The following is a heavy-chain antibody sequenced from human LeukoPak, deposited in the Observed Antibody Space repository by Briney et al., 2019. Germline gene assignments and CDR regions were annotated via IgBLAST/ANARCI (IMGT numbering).Heavy chain of an antibody. CDR2: FIPILGTA. J-gene: IGHJ6*04. V-gene: IGHV1-69*10. Sequence: EASVKVSCEASGGTFSDYALNWVRQAPGQGLEWMGVFIPILGTANSTQKFQDRVTITADISTNTVYMELSSLRSEDTAVYFCAGTPVFGVVLHQEPVWGKGTTVTVSS. CDR3: AGTPVFGVVLHQEPV. D-gene: IGHD3-3*01. CDR1: GGTFSDYA.